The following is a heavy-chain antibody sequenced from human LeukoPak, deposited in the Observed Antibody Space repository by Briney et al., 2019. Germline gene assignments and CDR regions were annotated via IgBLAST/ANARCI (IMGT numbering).Heavy chain of an antibody. CDR1: GYTFTSYA. V-gene: IGHV7-4-1*02. CDR3: ARDITIFGVAYGMDV. J-gene: IGHJ6*02. Sequence: ASVKVSCKASGYTFTSYAMNWVRQAPGQGLEWMGWINTNTGNPTYAQGFTGRFVFSLDTSVSTAYLQISSLKAEDTAVYYCARDITIFGVAYGMDVWGQGPRSPSP. D-gene: IGHD3-3*01. CDR2: INTNTGNP.